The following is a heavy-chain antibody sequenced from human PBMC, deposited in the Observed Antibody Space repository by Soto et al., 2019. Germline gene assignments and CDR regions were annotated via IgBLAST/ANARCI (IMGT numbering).Heavy chain of an antibody. CDR1: GESITAYY. V-gene: IGHV4-59*08. CDR3: ARLNYFFHH. J-gene: IGHJ4*02. Sequence: QVELQESGPGLVKPSETLSLSCSVSGESITAYYWSWIRQPPGKGLEWIGYIYHAGNTNYNPSLRGRVTMSAETSTNRFSLNLKSVTAADTAIYCCARLNYFFHHWGQGALVTVSS. CDR2: IYHAGNT. D-gene: IGHD1-20*01.